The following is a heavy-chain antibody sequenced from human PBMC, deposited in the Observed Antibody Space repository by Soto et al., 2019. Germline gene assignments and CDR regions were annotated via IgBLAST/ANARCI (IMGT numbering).Heavy chain of an antibody. CDR3: ARGGAYYCDSSGYYGYYGMDV. V-gene: IGHV1-69*13. Sequence: GASVKVSCKASGGTFSSYAISWVRQAPGQGLEWMGGIIPIFGTANYAQKFQGRVTVTADESTSTAYMELSSLRSEDTAVYYCARGGAYYCDSSGYYGYYGMDVWGQGTTVTVSS. CDR1: GGTFSSYA. CDR2: IIPIFGTA. J-gene: IGHJ6*02. D-gene: IGHD3-22*01.